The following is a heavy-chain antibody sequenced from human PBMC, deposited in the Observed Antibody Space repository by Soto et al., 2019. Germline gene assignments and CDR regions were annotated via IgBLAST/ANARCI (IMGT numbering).Heavy chain of an antibody. V-gene: IGHV4-59*01. J-gene: IGHJ6*02. D-gene: IGHD3-9*01. CDR3: ARDWLSLTGGMDV. CDR1: GGPISNYY. CDR2: TYYSGTT. Sequence: SETLSLTCTVSGGPISNYYWTWIRQPPGKGLQWIRYTYYSGTTNYNPSLKSRVTISVDTSKNQFSLKLSSVTAADTAVYYCARDWLSLTGGMDVWGQGTTVT.